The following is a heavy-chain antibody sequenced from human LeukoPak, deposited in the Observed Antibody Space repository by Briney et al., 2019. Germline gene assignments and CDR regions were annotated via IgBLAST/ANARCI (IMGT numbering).Heavy chain of an antibody. J-gene: IGHJ4*02. CDR2: IKSKTDGGTT. Sequence: GGSLRLSCAASGFTFSNAWMSWDRQAPGKGLEWLGHIKSKTDGGTTDYAAPVKGRFTISRDDSKNTLYLQMHSLKTEDTAVYYCTRQQLVLDYWGQGTLVTVSS. V-gene: IGHV3-15*01. D-gene: IGHD6-13*01. CDR3: TRQQLVLDY. CDR1: GFTFSNAW.